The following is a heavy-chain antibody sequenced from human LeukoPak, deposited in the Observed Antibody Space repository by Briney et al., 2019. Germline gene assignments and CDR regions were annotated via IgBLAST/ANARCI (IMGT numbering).Heavy chain of an antibody. Sequence: EESLKISCQGSGYTFTTYWIAWVRQMPGKGLEWMGIIYPGESATRYSPSFHGQVTISADKSISTAYLQWSSLKASDTAMYYCARHWMDQTSYYYYYMDVWGKGTTVTVSS. CDR1: GYTFTTYW. V-gene: IGHV5-51*01. J-gene: IGHJ6*03. CDR3: ARHWMDQTSYYYYYMDV. CDR2: IYPGESAT. D-gene: IGHD2-2*03.